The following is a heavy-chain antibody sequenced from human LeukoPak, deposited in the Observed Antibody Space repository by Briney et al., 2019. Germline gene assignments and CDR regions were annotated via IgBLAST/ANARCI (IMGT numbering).Heavy chain of an antibody. CDR3: AREAVAGKSYWYFDL. Sequence: ASVKVSCKASGYTFTGYYMHWVRQAPGQGLEWIGRINPNSGGTNYAQKFQGRVTMTRDTSISTAYMELSRLRSDDTAVYYCAREAVAGKSYWYFDLWGRGTLVTVSS. V-gene: IGHV1-2*06. J-gene: IGHJ2*01. CDR1: GYTFTGYY. D-gene: IGHD6-19*01. CDR2: INPNSGGT.